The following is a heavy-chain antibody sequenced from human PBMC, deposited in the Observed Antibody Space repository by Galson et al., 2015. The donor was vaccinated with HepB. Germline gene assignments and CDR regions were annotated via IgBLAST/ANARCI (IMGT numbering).Heavy chain of an antibody. CDR2: IWYDGSNK. D-gene: IGHD1-7*01. CDR3: ARDQELRSQQKKTNYYYGMDV. V-gene: IGHV3-33*01. J-gene: IGHJ6*02. CDR1: GFTFSSYG. Sequence: SLRLSCAASGFTFSSYGMHWVRQAPGKGLEWVAVIWYDGSNKYYADSVKGRFTISRDNSKNTLYLQMNSLRAEDTAVYYCARDQELRSQQKKTNYYYGMDVWGQGTTVTVSS.